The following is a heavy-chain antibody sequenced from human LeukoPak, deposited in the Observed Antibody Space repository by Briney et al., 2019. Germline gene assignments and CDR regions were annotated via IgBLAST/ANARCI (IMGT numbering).Heavy chain of an antibody. J-gene: IGHJ4*02. CDR1: GFTVSSNY. CDR2: IYSGGST. CDR3: AREGHYYGSGSYYNETYYFDY. V-gene: IGHV3-66*01. D-gene: IGHD3-10*01. Sequence: GGSLRLSCAASGFTVSSNYMSWVRQAPGKGLEWVSVIYSGGSTYYADSVKGRLTISRDNSKNTLYLQMNSLRAEDTAVYYCAREGHYYGSGSYYNETYYFDYWGQGTLVTVSS.